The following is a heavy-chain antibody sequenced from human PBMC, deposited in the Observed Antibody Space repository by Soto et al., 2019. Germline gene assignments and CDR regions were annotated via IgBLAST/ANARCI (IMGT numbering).Heavy chain of an antibody. Sequence: PSETLSLTCTVSGGSISYYYWNWIRQSPGKGLEWIGYIFYSGSTHYNPSLKSRVTISIDTSKNQFSLRLTSVTAVDTAVYFCARGSPPSKYGLDVWGQGTTVTVSS. CDR1: GGSISYYY. D-gene: IGHD6-13*01. CDR2: IFYSGST. CDR3: ARGSPPSKYGLDV. V-gene: IGHV4-59*01. J-gene: IGHJ6*02.